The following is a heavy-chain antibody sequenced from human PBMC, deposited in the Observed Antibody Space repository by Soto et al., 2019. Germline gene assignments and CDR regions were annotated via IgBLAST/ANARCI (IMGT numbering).Heavy chain of an antibody. CDR1: GFTVSSNY. J-gene: IGHJ4*02. V-gene: IGHV3-66*01. CDR3: ARLSIAARGPVVY. Sequence: GGSLRLSCAASGFTVSSNYMSWVRQAPGKGLEWVSVIYSGGSTYYADSVKGRFTISRDNSKNTLYLQMNSLRVEDTAVYYCARLSIAARGPVVYWGQRTLVTVS. CDR2: IYSGGST. D-gene: IGHD6-6*01.